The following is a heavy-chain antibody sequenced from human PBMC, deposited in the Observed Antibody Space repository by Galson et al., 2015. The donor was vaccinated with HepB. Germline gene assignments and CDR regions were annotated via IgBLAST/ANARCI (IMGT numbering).Heavy chain of an antibody. CDR1: GFTFSSYW. D-gene: IGHD2-2*01. CDR2: IKQDGSEK. Sequence: SLRLSCAASGFTFSSYWMSWVRQAPGKGLEWVANIKQDGSEKYYVDSVKGRFTISRDNAKNSLYLQMNSLRAEDTAVYYCTTVGDSITIVVVPAAMPNYYYYYMDVWGKETTVTVSS. CDR3: TTVGDSITIVVVPAAMPNYYYYYMDV. V-gene: IGHV3-7*01. J-gene: IGHJ6*03.